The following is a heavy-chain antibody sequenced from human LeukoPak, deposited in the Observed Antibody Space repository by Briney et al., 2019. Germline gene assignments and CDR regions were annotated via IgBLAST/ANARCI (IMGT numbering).Heavy chain of an antibody. CDR3: ARDHRAPLGYCSGGSCEYFDY. V-gene: IGHV1-18*01. J-gene: IGHJ4*02. D-gene: IGHD2-15*01. CDR2: ISTYNGNT. Sequence: ASVKVSCKASGYTFTSYGISWVRQAPGQGLEWMGWISTYNGNTNYAQKLQGRVTMTADTSTSTAYMELRSLRSDDTAVYYCARDHRAPLGYCSGGSCEYFDYWGQGTLVTVSS. CDR1: GYTFTSYG.